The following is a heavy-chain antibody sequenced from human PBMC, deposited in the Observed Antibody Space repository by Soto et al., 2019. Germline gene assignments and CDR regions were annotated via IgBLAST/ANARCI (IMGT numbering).Heavy chain of an antibody. D-gene: IGHD5-18*01. J-gene: IGHJ6*04. CDR3: ASRGYGPSYGMDV. Sequence: EVQLLESGGGLVQPGGSLRLSCAASGFTFSDYTMNWVRQAQGKGLEWVSAISDRGSRTYYADSAKGRFTISRDNSKDTVYLQMTKLRAEDTALDYCASRGYGPSYGMDVWGKGTSVTVSS. CDR1: GFTFSDYT. CDR2: ISDRGSRT. V-gene: IGHV3-23*01.